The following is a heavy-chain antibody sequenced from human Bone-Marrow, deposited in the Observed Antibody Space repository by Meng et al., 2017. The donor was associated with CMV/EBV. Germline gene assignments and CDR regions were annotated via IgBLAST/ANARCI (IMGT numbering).Heavy chain of an antibody. V-gene: IGHV1-69*05. D-gene: IGHD3-3*01. J-gene: IGHJ6*02. CDR3: ARQLFWSGYYRDYYYYGMDV. Sequence: SVKVSCKASGGTFRSYAISWVRQAPGQGLEWMGGIIPIFGTANYAQKFQGRVTITTDESTSTAYMELSSLRSEDTAVYYCARQLFWSGYYRDYYYYGMDVWGQGTTVTVSS. CDR1: GGTFRSYA. CDR2: IIPIFGTA.